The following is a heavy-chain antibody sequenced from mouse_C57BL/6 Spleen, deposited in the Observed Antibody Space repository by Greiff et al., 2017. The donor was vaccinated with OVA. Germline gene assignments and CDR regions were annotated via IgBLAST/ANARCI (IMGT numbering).Heavy chain of an antibody. CDR2: IYPGNGDT. CDR3: AREPYYYGSSYHFDY. CDR1: GYTFTSYH. J-gene: IGHJ2*01. D-gene: IGHD1-1*01. V-gene: IGHV1-12*01. Sequence: QVQLQQSGAELVRPGASVKMSCKASGYTFTSYHMHWVKQTPRQGLEWIGAIYPGNGDTSYNQKFKGKATLTVDKSSSTAYMQLSSLTSEDSAVYFCAREPYYYGSSYHFDYWGQGTTLTVSS.